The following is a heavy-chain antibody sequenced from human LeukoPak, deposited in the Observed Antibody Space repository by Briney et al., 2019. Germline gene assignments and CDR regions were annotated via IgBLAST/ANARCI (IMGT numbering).Heavy chain of an antibody. V-gene: IGHV3-13*01. Sequence: PGGSLRLSCAASGFTFSTFDIHWVRQVTGKGLEWVSTINTAGDTLYPASVKGRFIISRENAKNSLYLQMNSLRAGDTAVYYCVRGKKITMIVVAVDYWGQGTLVTVSS. CDR2: INTAGDT. CDR1: GFTFSTFD. J-gene: IGHJ4*02. D-gene: IGHD3-22*01. CDR3: VRGKKITMIVVAVDY.